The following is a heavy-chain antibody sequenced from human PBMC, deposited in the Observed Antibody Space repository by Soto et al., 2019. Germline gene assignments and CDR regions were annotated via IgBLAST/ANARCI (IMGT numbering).Heavy chain of an antibody. V-gene: IGHV1-8*01. CDR1: GYTFTSYD. CDR3: GRVNYVFWGVYSLYYYYGRDV. Sequence: GASVKVSCKASGYTFTSYDINWVRQATGQGLEWMGWMNPNSGNTGYAQKFQGRVTMTRNTSISTAYMELSSLRSEDTAVYYCGRVNYVFWGVYSLYYYYGRDVGGQGTPVTVSS. J-gene: IGHJ6*02. D-gene: IGHD3-3*01. CDR2: MNPNSGNT.